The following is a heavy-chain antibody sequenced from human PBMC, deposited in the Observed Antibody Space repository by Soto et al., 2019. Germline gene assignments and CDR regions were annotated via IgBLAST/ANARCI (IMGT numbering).Heavy chain of an antibody. CDR1: GYTFTSYY. CDR2: INPSGGST. D-gene: IGHD3-22*01. CDR3: ARDLSGSIALNWFDP. J-gene: IGHJ5*02. V-gene: IGHV1-46*01. Sequence: QVQLVQSGAEVKKPGASVKVSCKASGYTFTSYYMHWVRQAPGQGLAWMGIINPSGGSTSYAQKFQGRVTMTRDTSTSTVYMELSSLRSEDTAVYYCARDLSGSIALNWFDPWGQGTLVTVSS.